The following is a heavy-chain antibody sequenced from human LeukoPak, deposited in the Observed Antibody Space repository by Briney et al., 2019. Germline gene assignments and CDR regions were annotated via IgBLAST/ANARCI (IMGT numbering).Heavy chain of an antibody. CDR3: ARDSAHIVVVPVVIPPGLDNWFDP. CDR2: ISGSSTNT. V-gene: IGHV3-11*05. CDR1: GFTFSDYY. Sequence: GGSLRLSCAASGFTFSDYYMSWIRQAPGKGLEWVSYISGSSTNTKYADSVKGRFTISRDNAKNSLYLQMNSLRAEDTAVYYCARDSAHIVVVPVVIPPGLDNWFDPWGQGTLVTVSS. J-gene: IGHJ5*02. D-gene: IGHD2-2*01.